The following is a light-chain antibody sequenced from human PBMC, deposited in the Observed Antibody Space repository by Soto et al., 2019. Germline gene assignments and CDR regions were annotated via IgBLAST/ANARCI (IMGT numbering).Light chain of an antibody. CDR3: HQPQIWPRT. J-gene: IGKJ1*01. CDR1: QYINTR. Sequence: ESVFKKSSAALSSFKSDRVTLTCRASQYINTRLAWYQHRPGQAPRLLIYQTSIRAAGIPARFSASGTGTDFTLTICDVQPEDFALYYCHQPQIWPRTFDQGTKVDIK. CDR2: QTS. V-gene: IGKV3-11*01.